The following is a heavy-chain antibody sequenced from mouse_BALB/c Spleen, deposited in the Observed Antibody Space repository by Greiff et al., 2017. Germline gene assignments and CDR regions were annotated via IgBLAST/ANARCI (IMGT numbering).Heavy chain of an antibody. D-gene: IGHD2-10*02. CDR1: GYSITSDYA. J-gene: IGHJ4*01. V-gene: IGHV3-2*02. CDR3: ARGYGNYGEDY. CDR2: ISYSGST. Sequence: EVKLMESGPGLVKPSQSLSLTCTVTGYSITSDYAWNWIRQFPGNKLEWMGYISYSGSTSYNPSLKSRISITRDTSKNQFFLQLNSVTTEDTATYYCARGYGNYGEDYWGQGTSVTVSS.